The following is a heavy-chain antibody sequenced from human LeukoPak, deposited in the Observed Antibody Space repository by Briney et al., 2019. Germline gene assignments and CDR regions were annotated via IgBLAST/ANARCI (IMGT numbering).Heavy chain of an antibody. J-gene: IGHJ4*02. CDR3: AKADHYYYDSSGYYD. CDR2: ISGSGGST. Sequence: PGGSLRLSCAASGFTFSSYAMSWVRQAPGKGLEWVSAISGSGGSTYYADSVKGRFTISRDNSKNTLYLQMNSLRAEDTAVYYCAKADHYYYDSSGYYDWGQGTLVTVSS. CDR1: GFTFSSYA. D-gene: IGHD3-22*01. V-gene: IGHV3-23*01.